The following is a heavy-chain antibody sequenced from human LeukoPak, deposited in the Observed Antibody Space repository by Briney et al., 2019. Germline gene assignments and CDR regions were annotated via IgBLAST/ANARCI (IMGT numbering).Heavy chain of an antibody. CDR3: ERDGGYSYDHYYYYYMDV. CDR2: IIPIFGTA. Sequence: SVKVSCKASGGTFSSYAISWVRQAPGQGLEWMGGIIPIFGTANYAQKFQGRVTITTDESTSTAYMELSSLRSEDTAVYYCERDGGYSYDHYYYYYMDVRGKGTTVTVSS. V-gene: IGHV1-69*05. CDR1: GGTFSSYA. J-gene: IGHJ6*03. D-gene: IGHD5-18*01.